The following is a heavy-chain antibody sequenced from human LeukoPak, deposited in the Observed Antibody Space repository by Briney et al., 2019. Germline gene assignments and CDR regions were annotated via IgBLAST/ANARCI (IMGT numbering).Heavy chain of an antibody. V-gene: IGHV1-69*13. Sequence: SVKVSCKASGGTFSSYAISWVRQAPGQGLEWMGGIIPIFGTANYAQKFQGRVTITADESTSTPYMELSSLRSEDTAVYYCASDSYGYFYFDYWGQGTLVTVSS. D-gene: IGHD5-18*01. CDR3: ASDSYGYFYFDY. CDR1: GGTFSSYA. CDR2: IIPIFGTA. J-gene: IGHJ4*02.